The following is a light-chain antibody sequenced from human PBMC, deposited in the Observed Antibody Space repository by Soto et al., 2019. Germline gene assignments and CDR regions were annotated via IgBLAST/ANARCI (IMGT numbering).Light chain of an antibody. CDR1: QSVSSN. V-gene: IGKV3-15*01. CDR3: QQYNNWTPYT. Sequence: EIVMTQSPATLSVSPGERATLSCRASQSVSSNVAWYQQKPGQAPRLLIYGASTRATCIPARFSGSGSGTEFTLTISRLQSEDFAVYCCQQYNNWTPYTFGQGTKLEIK. CDR2: GAS. J-gene: IGKJ2*01.